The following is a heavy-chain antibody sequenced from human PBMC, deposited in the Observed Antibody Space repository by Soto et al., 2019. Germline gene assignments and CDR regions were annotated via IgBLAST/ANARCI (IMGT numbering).Heavy chain of an antibody. V-gene: IGHV4-39*01. D-gene: IGHD7-27*01. CDR2: AYETGTT. Sequence: SETLSLTCTVSGGSIRRSGYYWGWIRQPPGGSLEWIGSAYETGTTSYNPSLKGRVTVFVDTSESQFSLKVNSVTAADTALYYCARAGLTNWGSRLAFDYWGQGTLVTVSS. CDR1: GGSIRRSGYY. J-gene: IGHJ4*02. CDR3: ARAGLTNWGSRLAFDY.